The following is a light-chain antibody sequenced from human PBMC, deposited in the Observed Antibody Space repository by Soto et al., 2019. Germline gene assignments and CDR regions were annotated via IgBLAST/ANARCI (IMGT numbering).Light chain of an antibody. CDR1: QRVLYSSNNKNY. V-gene: IGKV4-1*01. CDR2: LAS. CDR3: QQYYSTTWT. J-gene: IGKJ1*01. Sequence: DIVMTQSPDSLAVSLGERATINCKSSQRVLYSSNNKNYLAWYQQKTGQPPKLLIYLASTRESGVPDRFSGSGSGTDFTLTISSLQAEDVAVCYCQQYYSTTWTFGQGTKVEIK.